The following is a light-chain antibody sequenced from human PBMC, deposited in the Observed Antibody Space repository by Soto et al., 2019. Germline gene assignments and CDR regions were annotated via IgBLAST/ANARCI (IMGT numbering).Light chain of an antibody. CDR3: QQYNNWPLT. CDR1: QTVRRD. V-gene: IGKV3-15*01. Sequence: EIVMTQSPATLSVSPGERATLSCRASQTVRRDFAWYQQKPCQAPRLLIYGEFIRATGIPARFSGSGSGTDFTLTISSLQSEDFAVYYCQQYNNWPLTFGGGTKVQIK. CDR2: GEF. J-gene: IGKJ4*01.